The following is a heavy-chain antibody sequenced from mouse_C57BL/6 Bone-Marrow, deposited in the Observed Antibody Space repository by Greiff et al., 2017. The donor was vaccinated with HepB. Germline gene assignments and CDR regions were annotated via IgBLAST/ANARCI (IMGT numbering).Heavy chain of an antibody. D-gene: IGHD3-2*02. CDR2: ILPGSGST. V-gene: IGHV1-9*01. Sequence: VKLMYSCASLMPPCASLPLSFPAPFSTFPGSLISSLPPIPCPFLECIGEILPGSGSTNYNEKFKGKATFTADTASNTAYMQLSSLTTEDSAIYYCARPQGFAYWGQGTLVTVSA. J-gene: IGHJ3*01. CDR1: FSTFPGSL. CDR3: ARPQGFAY.